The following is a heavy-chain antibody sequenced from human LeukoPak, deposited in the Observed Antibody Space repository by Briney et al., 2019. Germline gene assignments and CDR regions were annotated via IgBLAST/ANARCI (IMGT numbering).Heavy chain of an antibody. D-gene: IGHD6-13*01. J-gene: IGHJ5*02. CDR1: GFTFSSYW. CDR2: INSDGSST. CDR3: ARGGSSWYGNWFDP. Sequence: GGSLRLSCAASGFTFSSYWMHWVRHAPGKGLVWVSRINSDGSSTSYADSVKGRFTISRDNAKNTLYLQMNSLRAEDTAVYYCARGGSSWYGNWFDPWGQGTLVTVSS. V-gene: IGHV3-74*01.